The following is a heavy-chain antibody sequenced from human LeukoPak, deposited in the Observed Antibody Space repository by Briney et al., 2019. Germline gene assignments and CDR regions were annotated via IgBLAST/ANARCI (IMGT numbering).Heavy chain of an antibody. J-gene: IGHJ5*02. CDR3: ARQYDFWSGWLDP. CDR1: GGSISSYY. V-gene: IGHV4-59*08. CDR2: IYYSGST. Sequence: SETLSLTCAVSGGSISSYYWSWIRQPPGKGLEWIGYIYYSGSTNYNPSLKSRVTISVDTSKNQFSLKLSSVTAADTAVYYCARQYDFWSGWLDPWGQGTLVTVS. D-gene: IGHD3-3*01.